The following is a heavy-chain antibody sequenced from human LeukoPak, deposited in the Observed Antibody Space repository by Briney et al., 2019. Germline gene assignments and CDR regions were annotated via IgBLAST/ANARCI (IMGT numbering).Heavy chain of an antibody. CDR3: ARGNYYYYYMDV. J-gene: IGHJ6*03. V-gene: IGHV4-59*01. CDR2: IYYSGST. CDR1: DGSISSYY. Sequence: KPSETLSLTCTASDGSISSYYWSWIRQPPGKGLEWIGYIYYSGSTNYNPSLKSRVTISVDTSKNQFSLKLSSVTAADTAVYYCARGNYYYYYMDVWGKGTTVTVSS.